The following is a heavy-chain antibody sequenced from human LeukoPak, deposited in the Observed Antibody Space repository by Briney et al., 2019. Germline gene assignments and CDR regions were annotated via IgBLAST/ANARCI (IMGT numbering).Heavy chain of an antibody. V-gene: IGHV3-48*03. Sequence: GGSLRLSCAASGFTFSSYEMNWVRQAPGKGLEWVSYISSSGSTIYYADSVKGRFTISRDNAKNSLYLQMNSLRAEDTAVYYCAGGLGELGDFDYWGQGTLVTVSS. J-gene: IGHJ4*02. CDR3: AGGLGELGDFDY. CDR1: GFTFSSYE. D-gene: IGHD3-10*01. CDR2: ISSSGSTI.